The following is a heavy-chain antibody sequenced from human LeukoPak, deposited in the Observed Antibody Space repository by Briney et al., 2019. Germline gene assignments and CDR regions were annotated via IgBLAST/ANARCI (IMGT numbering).Heavy chain of an antibody. CDR3: AIDPTDRDAFDI. CDR2: INPNSGGT. CDR1: GYAFTGYY. J-gene: IGHJ3*02. Sequence: GASVKVSCKASGYAFTGYYMHWVGQAPGQGLEWMGWINPNSGGTNYAQKFQGRVTMTRDTSISTAYMELSRLRSDDTAVYYCAIDPTDRDAFDIWGQGTMVTVSS. V-gene: IGHV1-2*02.